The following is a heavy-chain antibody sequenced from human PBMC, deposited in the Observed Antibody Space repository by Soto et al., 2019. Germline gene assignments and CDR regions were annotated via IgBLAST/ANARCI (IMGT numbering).Heavy chain of an antibody. J-gene: IGHJ4*02. D-gene: IGHD5-12*01. V-gene: IGHV3-11*01. Sequence: GGSLRLSCAASGVTFSTYAMSWVRQAPGKGLEWVSYISSSGSTIYYADSVKGRFTISRDNAKNSLYLQMNSLRAEDTAVYYCARDGGYDVGFDYWGQGTLVTVSS. CDR2: ISSSGSTI. CDR1: GVTFSTYA. CDR3: ARDGGYDVGFDY.